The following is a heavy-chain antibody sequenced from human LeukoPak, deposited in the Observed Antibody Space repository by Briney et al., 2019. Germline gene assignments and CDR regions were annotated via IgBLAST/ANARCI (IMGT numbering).Heavy chain of an antibody. J-gene: IGHJ4*02. D-gene: IGHD2-15*01. Sequence: ASVKVSCKASGYTFTSYGISWVRQAPGQGLEWMGWISAYNGNTNYVQKLQGRVTMTVDTSTSTAYMELRSLRSDDTAVYYCARDAPLYCSGGSCYRWGEVDYWGQGTLVTVSS. V-gene: IGHV1-18*01. CDR1: GYTFTSYG. CDR3: ARDAPLYCSGGSCYRWGEVDY. CDR2: ISAYNGNT.